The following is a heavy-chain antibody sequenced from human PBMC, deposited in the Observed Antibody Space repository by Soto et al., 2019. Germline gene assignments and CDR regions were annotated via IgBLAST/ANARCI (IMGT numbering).Heavy chain of an antibody. CDR3: ARGQVAAAGIYY. CDR1: GGSFSGYY. D-gene: IGHD6-13*01. Sequence: SETLSLTCAVYGGSFSGYYWSWIRQPPGKGLEWIGEINHSGSTNYNPSLKSRVTISVDTSKNQFSLKLSSVTAADTAVYYCARGQVAAAGIYYWGQGTLVTVSS. V-gene: IGHV4-34*01. J-gene: IGHJ4*02. CDR2: INHSGST.